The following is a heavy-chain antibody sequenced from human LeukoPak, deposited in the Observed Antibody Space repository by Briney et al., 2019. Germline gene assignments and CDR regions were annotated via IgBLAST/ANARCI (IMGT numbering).Heavy chain of an antibody. CDR3: ARDGRDGFIDY. CDR1: GFTFSSYW. Sequence: RGSLRLSCAASGFTFSSYWMSWVRQAPGKGLEWVANLNVDGSKKYYVDSVKGRFTISRDNAKNSLYLQMDSLRAEDTAVYYCARDGRDGFIDYWGQGTLVTVSS. V-gene: IGHV3-7*01. J-gene: IGHJ4*02. CDR2: LNVDGSKK. D-gene: IGHD5-24*01.